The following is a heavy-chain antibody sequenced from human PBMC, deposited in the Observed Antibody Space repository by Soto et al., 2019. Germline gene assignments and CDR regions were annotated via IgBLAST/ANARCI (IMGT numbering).Heavy chain of an antibody. V-gene: IGHV1-69*02. CDR1: GGTFTDYT. D-gene: IGHD1-26*01. Sequence: QVQLVQSGAEVKKPGSSVKVSCKASGGTFTDYTITWVRQAPGQGLEWMGRIIPVLDLTNYAQKFQGRVTXTXXKSTTTSYMELSSLTSEDTAVYYCAKKLGPSAFDLWGRGTLVTVSS. J-gene: IGHJ2*01. CDR3: AKKLGPSAFDL. CDR2: IIPVLDLT.